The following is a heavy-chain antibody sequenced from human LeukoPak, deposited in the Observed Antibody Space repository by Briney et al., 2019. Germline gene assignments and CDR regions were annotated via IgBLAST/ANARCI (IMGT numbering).Heavy chain of an antibody. V-gene: IGHV4-39*07. CDR2: IYYTGIS. Sequence: PSETLSLTCTVSGASITIGAESYHWGWIRQPPGKGLEWIGTIYYTGISYYNPSLKSRVTMSVDTSKNQFSLKLSSVTAADTAVYYCARGPIPGYYYMDVWGKGTTVTISS. D-gene: IGHD2-2*02. CDR3: ARGPIPGYYYMDV. CDR1: GASITIGAESYH. J-gene: IGHJ6*03.